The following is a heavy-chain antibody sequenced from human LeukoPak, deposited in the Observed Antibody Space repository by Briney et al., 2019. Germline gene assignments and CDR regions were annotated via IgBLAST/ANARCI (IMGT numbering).Heavy chain of an antibody. J-gene: IGHJ4*02. Sequence: PGGSLRLSCAASGFTFSSYSMNWVRQAPGKGLEWVSSISSSSSYIYYADSVKGRFTISRDNAKNSLYLQMDSLRAEDTAVYYCARDRGFGEPHDHWGQGTLVTVSS. CDR1: GFTFSSYS. D-gene: IGHD3-10*01. CDR2: ISSSSSYI. V-gene: IGHV3-21*01. CDR3: ARDRGFGEPHDH.